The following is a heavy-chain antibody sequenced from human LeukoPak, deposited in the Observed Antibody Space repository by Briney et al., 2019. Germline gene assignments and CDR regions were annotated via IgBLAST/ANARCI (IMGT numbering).Heavy chain of an antibody. J-gene: IGHJ5*02. D-gene: IGHD3-3*01. Sequence: MSSETLSLTCTVSGYSISSGYYWGWIRQPPGKGLEWIGSIYHSGSTYYNPSLKSRVTTSVDTSKNQFSLKLSSVTAADTAVYYCARTGNYDFWSGYSNWFDPWGQGTLVTVSS. V-gene: IGHV4-38-2*02. CDR3: ARTGNYDFWSGYSNWFDP. CDR2: IYHSGST. CDR1: GYSISSGYY.